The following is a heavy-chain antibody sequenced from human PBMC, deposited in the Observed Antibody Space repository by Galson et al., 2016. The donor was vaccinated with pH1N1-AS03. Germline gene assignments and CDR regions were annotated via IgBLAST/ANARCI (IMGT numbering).Heavy chain of an antibody. CDR3: AGRQNGGHYDFWSGARGFDS. D-gene: IGHD3-3*01. Sequence: SVKVSCKASGGTFSNYAISWVRQAPGQGLEWLGGFIPVFNTVKYEQKFQGRVTITTDESTSTAYMDGRSLRSEDTAVYYCAGRQNGGHYDFWSGARGFDSWGQGTLSPSP. CDR1: GGTFSNYA. V-gene: IGHV1-69*05. CDR2: FIPVFNTV. J-gene: IGHJ4*02.